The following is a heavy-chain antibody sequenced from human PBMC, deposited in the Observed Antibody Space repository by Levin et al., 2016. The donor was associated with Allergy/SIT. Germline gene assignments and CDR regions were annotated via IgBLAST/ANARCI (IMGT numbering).Heavy chain of an antibody. CDR3: AHRRADGWYDFDY. D-gene: IGHD6-19*01. CDR2: IYWDDDK. V-gene: IGHV2-5*02. Sequence: RQAPGKALEWLALIYWDDDKRYSPSLQNRLTVTKDTSKNQVVLTMTNMAPVDTATYFCAHRRADGWYDFDYWGQGALVTVSS. J-gene: IGHJ4*02.